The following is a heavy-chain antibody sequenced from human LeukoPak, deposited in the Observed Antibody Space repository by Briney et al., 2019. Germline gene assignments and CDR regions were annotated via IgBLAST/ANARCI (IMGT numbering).Heavy chain of an antibody. CDR3: ATHIVLRYFDWLDESDY. D-gene: IGHD3-9*01. CDR2: ISGSGGST. V-gene: IGHV3-23*01. CDR1: GFTFSSYS. Sequence: GGSLRLSCAASGFTFSSYSMNWVRQAPGKGLEWVSAISGSGGSTYYADSVKGRFTISRDNSKNTLYLQMNSLRAEDTAVYYCATHIVLRYFDWLDESDYWGQGTLVTVSS. J-gene: IGHJ4*02.